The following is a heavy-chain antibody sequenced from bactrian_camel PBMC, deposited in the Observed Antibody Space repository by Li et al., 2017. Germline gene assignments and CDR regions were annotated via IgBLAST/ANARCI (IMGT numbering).Heavy chain of an antibody. CDR3: AAARPGAYCDISRESDFVY. D-gene: IGHD3*01. CDR1: GFTFSTYA. CDR2: VGSDGRNE. Sequence: DVQLVESGRGLVQPGGSLRLSCAASGFTFSTYAMNWVRQGPGKGLEWVSAVGSDGRNEVYADSVKGRFAMSQDNAKNTVYLQMSSLKPDDTAMYYCAAARPGAYCDISRESDFVYWGQGTQVTVS. V-gene: IGHV3S40*01. J-gene: IGHJ6*01.